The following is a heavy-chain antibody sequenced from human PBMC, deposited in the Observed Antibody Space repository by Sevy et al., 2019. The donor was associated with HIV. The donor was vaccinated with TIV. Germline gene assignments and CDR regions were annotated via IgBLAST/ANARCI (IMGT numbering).Heavy chain of an antibody. CDR1: GYSFTSYW. CDR3: ARRAGRNYYDSSGYYPFDY. D-gene: IGHD3-22*01. Sequence: GESLKISCKGSGYSFTSYWIGWVRQMPGKGLEWMGIIYPGDSDTRYSPSFQGQVTISAVKSISTAYLQWSSLKASDTAMYYCARRAGRNYYDSSGYYPFDYWGQGTLVTVSS. J-gene: IGHJ4*02. V-gene: IGHV5-51*01. CDR2: IYPGDSDT.